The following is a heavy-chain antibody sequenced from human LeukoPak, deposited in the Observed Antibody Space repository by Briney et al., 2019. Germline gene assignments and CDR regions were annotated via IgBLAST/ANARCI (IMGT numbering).Heavy chain of an antibody. CDR3: ARDPLLLWFGELLSPYYYYGMDV. CDR2: INPNSGGT. CDR1: GYTFTGYY. Sequence: ASVKVSCKASGYTFTGYYVHWVRQAPGQGREWMGWINPNSGGTDYAQKFQGRVTMTRDASISTAYMELSRLRSDDTAVYYCARDPLLLWFGELLSPYYYYGMDVWGQGTTVTVSS. D-gene: IGHD3-10*01. J-gene: IGHJ6*02. V-gene: IGHV1-2*02.